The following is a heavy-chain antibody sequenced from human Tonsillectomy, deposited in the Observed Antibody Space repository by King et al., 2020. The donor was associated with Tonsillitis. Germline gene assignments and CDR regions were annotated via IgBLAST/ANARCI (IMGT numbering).Heavy chain of an antibody. J-gene: IGHJ6*02. CDR1: GFIFDDYA. CDR3: AKDLVAGYYYCMDV. Sequence: QLVQSGGGLVQPGRSLRLSCAASGFIFDDYAMHWVRQAPGKGLEWVSGISWNSGSIGYADSVRGRFTISRDNAKNSLYLQMNSLRAEDTALYYCAKDLVAGYYYCMDVWGQGTTITVSS. D-gene: IGHD3-10*01. V-gene: IGHV3-9*01. CDR2: ISWNSGSI.